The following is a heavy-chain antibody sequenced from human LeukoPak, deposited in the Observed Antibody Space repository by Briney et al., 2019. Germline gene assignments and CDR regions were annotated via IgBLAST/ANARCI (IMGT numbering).Heavy chain of an antibody. CDR2: ISGSGGNT. D-gene: IGHD6-19*01. CDR1: GFTFSNHA. Sequence: PGGSLRLPCAASGFTFSNHAMSWVRQAPGKGLEWVSTISGSGGNTYYADSVKGRFTISRDNSKNTQYLQMSSLRADDTALYYCAKVLSGWYGTDYWGQGTLVTVSS. V-gene: IGHV3-23*01. J-gene: IGHJ4*02. CDR3: AKVLSGWYGTDY.